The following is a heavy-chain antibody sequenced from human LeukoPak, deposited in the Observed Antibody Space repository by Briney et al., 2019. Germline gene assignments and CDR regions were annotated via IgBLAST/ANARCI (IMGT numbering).Heavy chain of an antibody. D-gene: IGHD6-19*01. CDR3: AREERGRYSSGWYSGWFDP. J-gene: IGHJ5*02. CDR2: IIPIFGTA. V-gene: IGHV1-69*13. CDR1: GYTFTSYG. Sequence: SVMLSCKASGYTFTSYGISWVRQAPGQGLEWMGGIIPIFGTANYAQKFQGRVTITADESTSTAYMELSSLRSEDTAVYYCAREERGRYSSGWYSGWFDPWGQGTLVTVSS.